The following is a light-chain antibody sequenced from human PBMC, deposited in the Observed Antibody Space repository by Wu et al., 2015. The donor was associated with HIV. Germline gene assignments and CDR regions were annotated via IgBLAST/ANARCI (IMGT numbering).Light chain of an antibody. CDR1: QGFSSY. Sequence: DIQLTQSPSFLSASVGDRVTITCRASQGFSSYLAWYQQKPGKAPKLLIYAASTLQSGVPSRFSGSGSGTEFTLTISSLQPEDFATYYCQQYNNYPWTFGQGTKVDIK. V-gene: IGKV1-9*01. J-gene: IGKJ1*01. CDR2: AAS. CDR3: QQYNNYPWT.